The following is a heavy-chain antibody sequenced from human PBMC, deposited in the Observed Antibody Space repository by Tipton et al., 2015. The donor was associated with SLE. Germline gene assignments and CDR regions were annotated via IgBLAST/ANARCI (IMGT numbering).Heavy chain of an antibody. CDR1: GGSVTNYY. Sequence: LRLSCTVSGGSVTNYYWSWIRQPPGKGLEWIGYIYYTGTTSYNPSLKSRLIMTVDTSKNQFSLKLTSVTAADTAVYYCAREPDYWGQGTLVTVS. J-gene: IGHJ4*02. CDR3: AREPDY. CDR2: IYYTGTT. V-gene: IGHV4-59*02.